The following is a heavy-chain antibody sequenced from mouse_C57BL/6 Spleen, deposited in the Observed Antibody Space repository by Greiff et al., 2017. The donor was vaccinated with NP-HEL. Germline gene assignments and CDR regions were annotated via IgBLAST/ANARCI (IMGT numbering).Heavy chain of an antibody. J-gene: IGHJ3*01. Sequence: EVQRVESGEGLVKPGGSLKLSCAASGFTFSSYAMSWVRQTPEKRLEWVAYISSGGDYIYYADTVKGRFTISRDNARNTLYLQMSSLKSEDTAMYYCTRGLDYYGSSYGIAYWGQGTLVTVSA. CDR1: GFTFSSYA. CDR3: TRGLDYYGSSYGIAY. CDR2: ISSGGDYI. D-gene: IGHD1-1*01. V-gene: IGHV5-9-1*02.